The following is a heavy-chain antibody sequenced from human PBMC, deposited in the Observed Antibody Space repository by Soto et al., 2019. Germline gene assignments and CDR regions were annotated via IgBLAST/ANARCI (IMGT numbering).Heavy chain of an antibody. Sequence: PAQSRTPSCPLSAPTLSIISMSCDRPLEEGGMEWDSATRGSGGSTYYEDSVKGRFTISRDNSKNTLYLQMNSLRAEDTAVYYCAKDWYSSSWYVGYFDYWGQGTLVTVSS. V-gene: IGHV3-23*01. CDR2: TRGSGGST. D-gene: IGHD6-13*01. J-gene: IGHJ4*02. CDR1: APTLSIIS. CDR3: AKDWYSSSWYVGYFDY.